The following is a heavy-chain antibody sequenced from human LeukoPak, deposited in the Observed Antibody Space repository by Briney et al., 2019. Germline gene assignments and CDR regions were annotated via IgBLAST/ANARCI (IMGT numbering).Heavy chain of an antibody. J-gene: IGHJ3*02. CDR1: GHFISSGCY. V-gene: IGHV4-38-2*02. CDR3: ARDSEVRDRGHDAFDI. Sequence: SETLSLTCTVSGHFISSGCYWGWIRQPPGKGLEWIGSIYHSGSTYYNPSLKSRVTISVDTSKSQFSLNVTSVTAADTAMYYCARDSEVRDRGHDAFDIWGQGTMVTVSS. CDR2: IYHSGST. D-gene: IGHD3-10*01.